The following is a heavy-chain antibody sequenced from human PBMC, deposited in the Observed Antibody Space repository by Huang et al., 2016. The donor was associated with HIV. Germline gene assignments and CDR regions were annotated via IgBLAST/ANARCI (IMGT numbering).Heavy chain of an antibody. J-gene: IGHJ4*02. D-gene: IGHD1-26*01. CDR2: IYSGGTT. Sequence: EVQLVESGGGLIQPGGSLRLSCAASGFTVGGTYRCWVRQAPRKGLGWVSVIYSGGTTYFADSVKGRFTFSRDNSKNTVYLQMNSLRADDTAVYYCARGGNTVGYFDNWGQGTLVTVSS. CDR3: ARGGNTVGYFDN. CDR1: GFTVGGTY. V-gene: IGHV3-53*01.